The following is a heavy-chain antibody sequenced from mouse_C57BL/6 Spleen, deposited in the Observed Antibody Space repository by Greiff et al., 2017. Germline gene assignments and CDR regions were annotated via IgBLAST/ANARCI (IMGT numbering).Heavy chain of an antibody. CDR3: ARGGDGSSYFDY. V-gene: IGHV1-55*01. Sequence: VQLQQPGAELVKPGASVKMSCKASGYTFTSYWITWVKQRPGQGLEWIGDIYPGSGSTNYNEKFKSKATLTVDTSSSTADMQLSSLTSEDSAVYYCARGGDGSSYFDYWGQGTTLTVSS. D-gene: IGHD1-1*01. CDR2: IYPGSGST. J-gene: IGHJ2*01. CDR1: GYTFTSYW.